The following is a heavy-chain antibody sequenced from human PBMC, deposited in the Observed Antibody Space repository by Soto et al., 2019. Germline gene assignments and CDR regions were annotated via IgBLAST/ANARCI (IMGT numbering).Heavy chain of an antibody. CDR2: IWYDGSNK. V-gene: IGHV3-33*01. J-gene: IGHJ6*02. CDR1: GFTFSSYG. D-gene: IGHD3-10*01. Sequence: GGSLRLSCAASGFTFSSYGMHWVRQAPGKGLEWVAVIWYDGSNKYYADSVKGRFTISRDNSKNTLYLQMNSLRAEDTAVYYCASMDLGDNYYYYGMDVWGQGTTVTVSS. CDR3: ASMDLGDNYYYYGMDV.